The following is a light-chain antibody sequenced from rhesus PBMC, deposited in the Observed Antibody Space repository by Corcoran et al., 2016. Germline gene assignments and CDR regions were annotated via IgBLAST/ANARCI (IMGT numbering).Light chain of an antibody. CDR2: KTS. Sequence: DIQMTQSPSSLSASVGDTVTITCRASQSISSWLDWYQQKPGKAPKLLIYKTSSLQSGVPSRFRGSGSGTDFTFTISSLQPEDFATYYCLQYSSSPFTFGPGTKLDIK. V-gene: IGKV1-22*01. CDR3: LQYSSSPFT. CDR1: QSISSW. J-gene: IGKJ3*01.